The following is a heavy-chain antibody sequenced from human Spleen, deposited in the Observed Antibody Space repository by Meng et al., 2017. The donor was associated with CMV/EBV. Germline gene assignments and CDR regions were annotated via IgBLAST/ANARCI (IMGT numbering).Heavy chain of an antibody. D-gene: IGHD3-10*01. Sequence: GSISSSRYYWGWIRQPPGKGLEWIGSIYYSGSTYYNPSLKSRVTISVDTSKNQFSLKLSSVTAADTAVYYCAGLNYYGSGGGWFDPWGQGTLVTVSS. V-gene: IGHV4-39*07. CDR3: AGLNYYGSGGGWFDP. J-gene: IGHJ5*02. CDR1: GSISSSRYY. CDR2: IYYSGST.